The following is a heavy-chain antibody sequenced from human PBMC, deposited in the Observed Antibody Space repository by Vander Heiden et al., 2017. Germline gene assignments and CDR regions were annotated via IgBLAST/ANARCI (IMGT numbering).Heavy chain of an antibody. J-gene: IGHJ4*02. CDR2: IYTGGST. D-gene: IGHD3-22*01. CDR3: VGNYYDSRGYYFIDS. V-gene: IGHV4-4*07. Sequence: QVQLQESGPGLVRPSETLSLTCAVSGGSMGNYYWTWLRQPAGKALEWLGRIYTGGSTNYNPSLKSRVTMSVATSKNQFSMKLTSVTVADTAVYYCVGNYYDSRGYYFIDSWGQGTLVTVS. CDR1: GGSMGNYY.